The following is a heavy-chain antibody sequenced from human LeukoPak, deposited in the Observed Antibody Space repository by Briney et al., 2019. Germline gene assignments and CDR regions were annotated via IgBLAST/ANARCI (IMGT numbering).Heavy chain of an antibody. V-gene: IGHV3-7*05. CDR2: IKQDGSEK. CDR1: GFTFSNYW. Sequence: GGSLRLSCATSGFTFSNYWLSWVRQAPGKGLEWVANIKQDGSEKYYVDSVKGRFTISRDNARNSRYLQMNSLRAEDTAVYYCARGQPYRDSDDYWGQGTLVTVSS. D-gene: IGHD1-26*01. J-gene: IGHJ4*02. CDR3: ARGQPYRDSDDY.